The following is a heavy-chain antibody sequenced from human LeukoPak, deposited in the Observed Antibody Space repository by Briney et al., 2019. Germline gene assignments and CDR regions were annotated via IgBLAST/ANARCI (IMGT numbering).Heavy chain of an antibody. CDR1: GGTFSSYG. CDR3: ARGSSKPYYDFWSGYYYDAFDI. J-gene: IGHJ3*02. Sequence: ASVKVSCKASGGTFSSYGISWVRQAPGQGLEWMGWINPNSGGTNYAQKFQGRVTITRNTSISTAYMELGSLRSEDTAVYYCARGSSKPYYDFWSGYYYDAFDIWGQGTMVTVSS. CDR2: INPNSGGT. D-gene: IGHD3-3*01. V-gene: IGHV1-8*03.